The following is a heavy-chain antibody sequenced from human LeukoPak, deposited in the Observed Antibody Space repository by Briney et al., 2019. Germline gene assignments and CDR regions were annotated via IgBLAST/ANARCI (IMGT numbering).Heavy chain of an antibody. V-gene: IGHV1-18*01. CDR2: ISAYNGNT. CDR3: ARVSIAVAGGDYFDY. Sequence: ASVKVSCKASGYTFTSYGISWVRQAPGQGLEWMGWISAYNGNTNYAQKLQGRVTMTTDTSTSTAYMELRSLRSDDTAVYYCARVSIAVAGGDYFDYWGQGTLATVSS. CDR1: GYTFTSYG. J-gene: IGHJ4*02. D-gene: IGHD6-19*01.